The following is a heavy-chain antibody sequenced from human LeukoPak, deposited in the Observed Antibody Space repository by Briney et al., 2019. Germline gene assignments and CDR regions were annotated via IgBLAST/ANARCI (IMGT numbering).Heavy chain of an antibody. D-gene: IGHD2-21*02. CDR1: GGSISSGGYY. CDR2: IYYSGST. J-gene: IGHJ4*02. V-gene: IGHV4-31*03. Sequence: SETLSLTCTVSGGSISSGGYYWSWIRQHPGKGLEWIGYIYYSGSTYYNPSLKSRVTISVDTPKNQFSLKLSSVTAADTAVYYCARGDPYYFDYWGQGTLVTVSS. CDR3: ARGDPYYFDY.